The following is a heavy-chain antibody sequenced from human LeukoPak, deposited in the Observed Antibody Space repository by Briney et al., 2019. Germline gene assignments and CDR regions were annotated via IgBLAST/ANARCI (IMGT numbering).Heavy chain of an antibody. CDR1: GFTFSSYG. J-gene: IGHJ4*02. Sequence: GGSLRLSCAASGFTFSSYGMHWVRQAPGKGLEWVAVISYDGSNKYYADSVKGRFTISRDNSKNTLYLQMNSLRAEDTAVYYCAKDIESYYDSSGYDYWGQGTLVTVSS. CDR2: ISYDGSNK. D-gene: IGHD3-22*01. CDR3: AKDIESYYDSSGYDY. V-gene: IGHV3-30*18.